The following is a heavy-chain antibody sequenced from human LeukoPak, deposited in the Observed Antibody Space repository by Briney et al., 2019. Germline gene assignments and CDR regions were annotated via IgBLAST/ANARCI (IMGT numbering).Heavy chain of an antibody. CDR3: AKGNGGWASWFEPEFDY. D-gene: IGHD3-10*01. V-gene: IGHV3-30*18. J-gene: IGHJ4*02. Sequence: GGSLRLSCAASGFTFSSYGMHWVRQAPGKGLEWVAVISYDGSNKYYADSVKGRFTISRDNSKNTLYLQMNSLRAEDTAVYYCAKGNGGWASWFEPEFDYWGQGTLVTVSS. CDR1: GFTFSSYG. CDR2: ISYDGSNK.